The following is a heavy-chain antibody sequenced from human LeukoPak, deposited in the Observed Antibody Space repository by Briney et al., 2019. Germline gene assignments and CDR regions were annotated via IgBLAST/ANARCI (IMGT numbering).Heavy chain of an antibody. CDR2: IIPIFGTA. CDR3: ARDRIVGARPNGAFDI. V-gene: IGHV1-69*05. CDR1: GVTFNNNA. D-gene: IGHD1-26*01. Sequence: SVKVSCKASGVTFNNNAINWVRQAPGQGLEWMGRIIPIFGTANYAQKFQGRVTITTDESTSTAYMELSSLRSEDTAVYYCARDRIVGARPNGAFDIWGQGTMVTVSS. J-gene: IGHJ3*02.